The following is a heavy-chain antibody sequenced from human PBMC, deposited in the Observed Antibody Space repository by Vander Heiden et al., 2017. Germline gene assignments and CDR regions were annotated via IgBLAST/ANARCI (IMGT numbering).Heavy chain of an antibody. CDR2: ISGSGGST. V-gene: IGHV3-23*01. CDR3: AKGPYYGDYYYFDY. Sequence: ELQLLDSGGGVVQPGGSLIPFCAASGVTLSSYAMGWVRQAPGKGLEWVSAISGSGGSTYYADSVKGRFTISRDNSKNTLYLQMNSLRAEDTAVYYCAKGPYYGDYYYFDYWGQGTLVTVSS. J-gene: IGHJ4*02. CDR1: GVTLSSYA. D-gene: IGHD4-17*01.